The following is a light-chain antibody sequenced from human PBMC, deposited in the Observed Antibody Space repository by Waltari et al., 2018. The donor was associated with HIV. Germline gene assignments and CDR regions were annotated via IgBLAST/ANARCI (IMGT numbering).Light chain of an antibody. CDR2: VDT. CDR3: QSYDSSLGVV. V-gene: IGLV1-40*01. CDR1: SSNIGTNHD. J-gene: IGLJ2*01. Sequence: QSVLTQPPSVSGVPGQRVTISCTGSSSNIGTNHDVHWYQQLPGTAPKLLIYVDTNRPSEIPDRFSGSKSGTSASLTITGLQAEDEADYYCQSYDSSLGVVFGGGTKLTVL.